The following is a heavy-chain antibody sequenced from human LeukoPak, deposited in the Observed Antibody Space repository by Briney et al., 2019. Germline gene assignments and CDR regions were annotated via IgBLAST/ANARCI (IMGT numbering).Heavy chain of an antibody. D-gene: IGHD6-13*01. CDR2: INPNSGGT. CDR1: GYTFTGYY. V-gene: IGHV1-2*02. CDR3: APGGYSSSLPPGWLADK. Sequence: ASVKVSCKASGYTFTGYYVHWVRQAPGQGLEWMGWINPNSGGTNYAQKFQGRVTMTRDTSISTAYMELSRLRSDDTAVYCCAPGGYSSSLPPGWLADKWGQGTLVTVSS. J-gene: IGHJ4*02.